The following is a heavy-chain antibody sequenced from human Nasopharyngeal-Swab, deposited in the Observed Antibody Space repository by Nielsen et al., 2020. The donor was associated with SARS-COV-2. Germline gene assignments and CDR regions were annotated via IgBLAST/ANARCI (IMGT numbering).Heavy chain of an antibody. CDR2: INSDGSST. J-gene: IGHJ4*02. V-gene: IGHV3-74*01. CDR1: GFTFSSYW. Sequence: GESLKISCAASGFTFSSYWMHWVRQAPGKGLVWVSRINSDGSSTGYADSVKGRFTISRDNAKNTLYLQMNSLRAEDTAVYYCAIISHDYGDFFDYWGQGTLVTVSS. D-gene: IGHD4-17*01. CDR3: AIISHDYGDFFDY.